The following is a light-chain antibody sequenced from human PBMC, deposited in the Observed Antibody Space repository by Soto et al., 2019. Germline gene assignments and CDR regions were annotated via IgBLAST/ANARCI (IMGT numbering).Light chain of an antibody. CDR2: QVT. CDR3: TSFSSSTSLYV. Sequence: QSVLTQPASVSGFPGQSITISCTGTDSDVGGYDYVSWYQQHPGKAPKLMIYQVTIRPSGISNRFSGSKSGNTASLTISGLQAEDEADYYCTSFSSSTSLYVFGTGTKVTVL. J-gene: IGLJ1*01. CDR1: DSDVGGYDY. V-gene: IGLV2-14*01.